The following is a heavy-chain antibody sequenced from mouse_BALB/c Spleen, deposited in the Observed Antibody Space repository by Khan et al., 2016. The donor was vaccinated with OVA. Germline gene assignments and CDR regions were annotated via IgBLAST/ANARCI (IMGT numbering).Heavy chain of an antibody. J-gene: IGHJ4*01. V-gene: IGHV2-6-4*01. Sequence: VELVESGPGLVAPSQSLSITCTVSGFSLSRYNIHWVRQPPGNGLEWLGMIWGGGGTDYNSTLKSRLSISKDNSKSQVFLKMNSLQTDDSAMYYCARAYYRSDGYYAMDYWGKGTSVTVSS. CDR2: IWGGGGT. CDR1: GFSLSRYN. D-gene: IGHD2-14*01. CDR3: ARAYYRSDGYYAMDY.